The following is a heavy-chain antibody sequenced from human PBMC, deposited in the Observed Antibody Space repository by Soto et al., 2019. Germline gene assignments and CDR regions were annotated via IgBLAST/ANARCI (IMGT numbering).Heavy chain of an antibody. D-gene: IGHD2-8*02. CDR3: AKDHCTGSRCYSDY. V-gene: IGHV3-48*01. CDR1: GFTFRNYA. Sequence: GGSLRLSCAASGFTFRNYAMNWVRQAPGKGLEWVSYIGLGSSPKYYADSVEGRFTISRDNAKNSLYLQMNSLRAEDTALYYCAKDHCTGSRCYSDYWGQGTLVTVSS. CDR2: IGLGSSPK. J-gene: IGHJ4*02.